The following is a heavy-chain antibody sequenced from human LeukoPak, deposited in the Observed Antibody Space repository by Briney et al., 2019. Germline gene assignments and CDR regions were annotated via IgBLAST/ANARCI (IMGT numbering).Heavy chain of an antibody. Sequence: SETLSLTCTVSGGSISSSSYYWGWIRQPPGKGLEWIGSIYYSGSTYYNPSLKSRVTISVDTSKNQFSLKLSSVTAADTAVYYCARGIGTIFGVVTASFDYWGQGTLVTVSS. V-gene: IGHV4-39*01. CDR2: IYYSGST. J-gene: IGHJ4*02. CDR3: ARGIGTIFGVVTASFDY. D-gene: IGHD3-3*01. CDR1: GGSISSSSYY.